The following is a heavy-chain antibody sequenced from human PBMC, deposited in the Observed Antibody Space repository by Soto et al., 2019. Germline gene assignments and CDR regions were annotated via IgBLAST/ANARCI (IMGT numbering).Heavy chain of an antibody. V-gene: IGHV3-23*01. D-gene: IGHD2-2*01. J-gene: IGHJ3*02. CDR3: AKYRKLVVPAAIGSPDI. CDR1: GVTFSSYA. Sequence: GGSLRLSCAASGVTFSSYAMSWVRQAPGKGLEWVSAISGSGGSTYYAGSVKGRVTISRDNSKNTLYLQMNSLRAEDTAVYYCAKYRKLVVPAAIGSPDIWGQGTMVTVSS. CDR2: ISGSGGST.